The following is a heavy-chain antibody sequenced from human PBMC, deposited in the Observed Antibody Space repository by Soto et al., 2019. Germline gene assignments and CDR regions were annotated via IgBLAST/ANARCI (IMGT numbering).Heavy chain of an antibody. CDR2: ISSSSSYI. Sequence: GGSLRLSCAASGFTFSSYSMNWVRQAPGKGLEWVSSISSSSSYIYYADSVKGRFTISRDNAKNSLYLQMNSLRAEDTAVYYCARDRDSSSWYGWFDPWGQGTLVTSPQ. J-gene: IGHJ5*02. CDR3: ARDRDSSSWYGWFDP. V-gene: IGHV3-21*01. D-gene: IGHD6-13*01. CDR1: GFTFSSYS.